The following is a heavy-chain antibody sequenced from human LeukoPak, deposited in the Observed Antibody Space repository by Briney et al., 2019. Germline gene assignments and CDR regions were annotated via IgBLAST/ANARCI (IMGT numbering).Heavy chain of an antibody. CDR2: IKQDGSVK. CDR3: AGGSVWLVHY. J-gene: IGHJ4*02. D-gene: IGHD6-19*01. Sequence: GGSLRLSCAGSGFTFSTFWMTWVRQAPGKGLEWVANIKQDGSVKNYVDSVKGRFTISRDNAKNSLYLQMNSLRGEDTALYYCAGGSVWLVHYWGQGTLVTVSS. CDR1: GFTFSTFW. V-gene: IGHV3-7*01.